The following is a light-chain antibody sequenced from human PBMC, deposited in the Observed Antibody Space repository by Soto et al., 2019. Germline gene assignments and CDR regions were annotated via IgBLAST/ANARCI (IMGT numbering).Light chain of an antibody. CDR1: QSVSSSY. CDR2: GAS. Sequence: EIVLTPSPDTLSLSPGARATLYSRASQSVSSSYLAWYQQKPGQAPRLLIYGASSRATGIPDRFSGSGSGTDFTLAIGILEPDDFAVYYWQQYGNSPRAFGQGTKVDIK. V-gene: IGKV3-20*01. CDR3: QQYGNSPRA. J-gene: IGKJ1*01.